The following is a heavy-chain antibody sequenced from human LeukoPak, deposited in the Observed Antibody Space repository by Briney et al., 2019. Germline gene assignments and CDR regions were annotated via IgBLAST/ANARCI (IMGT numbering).Heavy chain of an antibody. CDR3: ARLSSKAAGADY. V-gene: IGHV4-61*05. CDR2: KHYSGTT. D-gene: IGHD6-13*01. CDR1: GGSISSSSYY. J-gene: IGHJ4*02. Sequence: SETLSLTCTVSGGSISSSSYYWSWIRQPPGKGLEWIGYKHYSGTTNCNPSLKSRVTISVDTSKNQISLNLSSVTAADTAVYYCARLSSKAAGADYWGQGTLVTVSS.